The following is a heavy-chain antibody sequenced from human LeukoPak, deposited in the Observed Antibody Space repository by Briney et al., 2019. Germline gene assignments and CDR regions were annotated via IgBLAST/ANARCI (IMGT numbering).Heavy chain of an antibody. D-gene: IGHD2-2*01. CDR3: ARVPPGPAAFYYYYMDV. Sequence: ASVKVSCKASGYTFTSYAMNWVRQAPGQGLEWMGWINTNTGNPTYAQGFTGRFVFSLDTSVSTAYLQISSLKAEDTAVYYCARVPPGPAAFYYYYMDVWGKGTTVTVSS. CDR1: GYTFTSYA. CDR2: INTNTGNP. V-gene: IGHV7-4-1*02. J-gene: IGHJ6*03.